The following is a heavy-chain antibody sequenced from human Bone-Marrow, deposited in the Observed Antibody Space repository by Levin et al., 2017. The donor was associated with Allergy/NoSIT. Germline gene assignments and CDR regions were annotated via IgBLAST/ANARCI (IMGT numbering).Heavy chain of an antibody. J-gene: IGHJ3*01. CDR1: GFDFATTW. CDR3: ARLWNSFTSITRSFDV. V-gene: IGHV5-51*01. D-gene: IGHD5-12*01. Sequence: GGSLRLSCEGLGFDFATTWIAWVRQMPGKGLEWMGIIYPGDSDVSYSPSFQGQGTISVDKSVNTAFLHWRSLKASDNGFFYCARLWNSFTSITRSFDVWGQGTKVTVSP. CDR2: IYPGDSDV.